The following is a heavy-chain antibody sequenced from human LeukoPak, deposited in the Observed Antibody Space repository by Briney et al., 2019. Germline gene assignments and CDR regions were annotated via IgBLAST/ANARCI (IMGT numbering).Heavy chain of an antibody. CDR3: AKGSREYSFDY. V-gene: IGHV3-23*01. CDR1: RFTFSIYA. CDR2: ISASGGST. J-gene: IGHJ4*02. Sequence: GRSLRLSCAASRFTFSIYAMSWVRQAPGKGLEWVSAISASGGSTYYADSVKGRFTISRDNSKDTLYLQMNSLRAEDTAVYYCAKGSREYSFDYWGQGTLVTVSS. D-gene: IGHD5-18*01.